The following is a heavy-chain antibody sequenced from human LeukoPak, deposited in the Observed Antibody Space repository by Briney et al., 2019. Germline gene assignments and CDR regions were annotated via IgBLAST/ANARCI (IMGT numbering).Heavy chain of an antibody. CDR1: GFTFNTYT. J-gene: IGHJ4*02. V-gene: IGHV3-21*01. CDR3: VGGDSREL. D-gene: IGHD3-22*01. Sequence: GGSLRLFCAGSGFTFNTYTMNWVPEASGKGLEWISSIGRTSVDKYYAASVRGRFTISRDDSKNSLYVEMSSLRAEETAVYYCVGGDSRELWGQGTLVTVSS. CDR2: IGRTSVDK.